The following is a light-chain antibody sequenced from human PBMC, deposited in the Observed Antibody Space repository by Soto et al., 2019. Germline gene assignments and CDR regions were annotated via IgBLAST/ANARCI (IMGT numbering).Light chain of an antibody. CDR1: SSDVGSYNL. CDR2: EGT. V-gene: IGLV2-23*01. J-gene: IGLJ1*01. Sequence: QSALTQPASVSGSIGQSITISCTGTSSDVGSYNLVSWYQQHPGKAPKLMIYEGTKRPSGASNRFSGSKSGNTASLTISGLQAEDDADYYCCSYAGSSYVFGTGTKVTVL. CDR3: CSYAGSSYV.